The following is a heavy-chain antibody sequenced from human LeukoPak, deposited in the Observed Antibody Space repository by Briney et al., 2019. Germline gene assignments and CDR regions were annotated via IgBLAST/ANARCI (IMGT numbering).Heavy chain of an antibody. CDR3: ARDKDYYDSSGYLY. V-gene: IGHV4-38-2*02. Sequence: PSETLSLACNVSNFSISSGYYWGWIRKPQGKGLEWIGSVYHSGSTYYNPSLKSRVTISVDTSKNQFSLKLKSVTAADTAVYYCARDKDYYDSSGYLYWGQGIRSPSPQ. CDR2: VYHSGST. J-gene: IGHJ4*02. D-gene: IGHD3-22*01. CDR1: NFSISSGYY.